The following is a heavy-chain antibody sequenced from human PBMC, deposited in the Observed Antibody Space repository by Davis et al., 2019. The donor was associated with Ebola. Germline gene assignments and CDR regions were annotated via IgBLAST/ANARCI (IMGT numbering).Heavy chain of an antibody. D-gene: IGHD1-26*01. CDR2: ISSSSSYI. Sequence: PGGSLRLSCAASGFTFSSYSMNWVRQAPGKGLEWVSSISSSSSYIYYADSVKGRFTISRDNAKNSLYLQMNSLRAEDTAVYYCARDREGWELGAPFSDYYYYYGMDVWGQGTTVTVSS. CDR3: ARDREGWELGAPFSDYYYYYGMDV. V-gene: IGHV3-21*01. J-gene: IGHJ6*02. CDR1: GFTFSSYS.